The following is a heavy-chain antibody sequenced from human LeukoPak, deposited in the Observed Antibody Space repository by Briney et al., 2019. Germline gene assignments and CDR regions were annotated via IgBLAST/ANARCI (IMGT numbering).Heavy chain of an antibody. D-gene: IGHD2-2*01. CDR2: IRYDGSNK. J-gene: IGHJ4*02. CDR3: AKEARGPRCSSTSCYPGYFDY. Sequence: AGGSLRLSCAASGFTFSSYGMHWVRQAPGKGLEWVAFIRYDGSNKYYADSVKGRFTISRDNSKNTLYLQMNSLRAEDTAVYYCAKEARGPRCSSTSCYPGYFDYWGQGTLVTVSS. V-gene: IGHV3-30*02. CDR1: GFTFSSYG.